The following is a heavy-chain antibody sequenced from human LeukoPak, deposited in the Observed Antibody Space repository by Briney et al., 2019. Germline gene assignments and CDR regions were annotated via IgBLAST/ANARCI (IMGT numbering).Heavy chain of an antibody. J-gene: IGHJ4*02. V-gene: IGHV3-30*04. Sequence: GGSLRLSCEASGFTFSIFPMHWVRQAPGKGLEWVALISSGSEKYYADSVKGRFTISRDNSKNMLYLQMNSLRADDTAVYYCARDLELSAVYYFDSWGQGTLVVVSS. D-gene: IGHD3-3*01. CDR2: ISSGSEK. CDR1: GFTFSIFP. CDR3: ARDLELSAVYYFDS.